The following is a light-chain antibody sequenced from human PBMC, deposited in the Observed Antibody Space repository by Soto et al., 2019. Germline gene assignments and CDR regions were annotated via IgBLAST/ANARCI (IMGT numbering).Light chain of an antibody. J-gene: IGLJ1*01. CDR1: SSDVGNYNY. Sequence: QSVLTQPASVSGSPGQSITISCTGTSSDVGNYNYVSWYQQHPGKAPKLMIHDVSNRPSGVSNRFSGSKSGNTASLTISGLQAEDEADYYCSSYTSSSNYVFGTGTKLTVL. V-gene: IGLV2-14*01. CDR2: DVS. CDR3: SSYTSSSNYV.